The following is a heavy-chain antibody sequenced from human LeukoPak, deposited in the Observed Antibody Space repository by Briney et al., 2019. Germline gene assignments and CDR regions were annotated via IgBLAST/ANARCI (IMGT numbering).Heavy chain of an antibody. CDR3: TTFHYDSSGLVDY. V-gene: IGHV3-15*01. CDR2: IKSKTDGGTT. J-gene: IGHJ4*02. Sequence: GGSLGLSCAASGFTFSNAWMSWVRQAPGKGLEWVGRIKSKTDGGTTDYAAPVKGRFTISRDDSKNTLYLQMNSLKTEDTAVYYCTTFHYDSSGLVDYWGQGTLVTVSS. D-gene: IGHD3-22*01. CDR1: GFTFSNAW.